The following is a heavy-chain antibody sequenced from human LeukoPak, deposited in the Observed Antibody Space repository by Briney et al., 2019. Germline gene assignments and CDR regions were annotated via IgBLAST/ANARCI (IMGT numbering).Heavy chain of an antibody. J-gene: IGHJ4*02. V-gene: IGHV4-61*02. CDR2: IYTSDST. Sequence: ASETLSLTCTVSGGSISSGSYYWRWIRQPAGKGLEWIGRIYTSDSTHYNPSRTSRVTVSVDTSKNQFSLKLSSVTAADTAVYYCARSYYGDFDYWGQGTLVTVSS. D-gene: IGHD4-17*01. CDR3: ARSYYGDFDY. CDR1: GGSISSGSYY.